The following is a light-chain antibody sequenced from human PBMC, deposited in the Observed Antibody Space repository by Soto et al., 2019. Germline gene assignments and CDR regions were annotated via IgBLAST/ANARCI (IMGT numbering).Light chain of an antibody. J-gene: IGLJ2*01. Sequence: QSALTQPASVSGSPGQSITISCTGTSSDVGSYNLVSWYQQLPGKAPKLMIYEVSKRPSGVSNRFSGSKSGNTASLTISGLQTEDEADDFCGSYAAITTPVIFGGGTKLTVL. CDR3: GSYAAITTPVI. CDR1: SSDVGSYNL. V-gene: IGLV2-23*02. CDR2: EVS.